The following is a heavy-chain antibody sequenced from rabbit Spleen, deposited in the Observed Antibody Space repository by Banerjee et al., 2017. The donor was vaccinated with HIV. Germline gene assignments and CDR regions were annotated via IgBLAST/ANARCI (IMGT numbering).Heavy chain of an antibody. J-gene: IGHJ4*01. CDR3: ARDLVGVIGWNFYL. CDR1: GLDFSSFYW. Sequence: QEQLEESGGDLVKPGASLTLTCKASGLDFSSFYWICWVRQAPGKGLEWIACIDVTKYGSTYYASWAKGRFTISKTSSTTVTLQMTSLTAADTATYFCARDLVGVIGWNFYLWGQGTLVTVS. D-gene: IGHD1-1*01. V-gene: IGHV1S45*01. CDR2: IDVTKYGST.